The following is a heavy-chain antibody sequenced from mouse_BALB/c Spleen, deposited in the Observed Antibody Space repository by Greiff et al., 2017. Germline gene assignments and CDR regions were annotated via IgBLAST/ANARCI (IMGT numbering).Heavy chain of an antibody. V-gene: IGHV1S34*01. CDR2: ISCYNGAT. J-gene: IGHJ1*01. CDR3: ARSTTVVGSRYRYFDV. CDR1: GYSFTGYY. Sequence: LVKTGASVKISCKASGYSFTGYYMHWVKQSHGKSLEWIGYISCYNGATSYNQKFKGKATFTVDTSSSTAYMQFNSLTSEDSAVYYGARSTTVVGSRYRYFDVWGAGTTVTVSS. D-gene: IGHD1-1*01.